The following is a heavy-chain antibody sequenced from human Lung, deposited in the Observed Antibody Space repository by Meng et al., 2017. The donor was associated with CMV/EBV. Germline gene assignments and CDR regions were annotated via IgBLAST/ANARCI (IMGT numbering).Heavy chain of an antibody. CDR3: ARGVFFRTGYSNSWYLDY. Sequence: ESXKISXAASGFTFSSYSMNWVRQAPGKGLEWVSSISSSSSYIYYADSVKGRFTISRDNAKNSLYLQMNSLRAEDTAVYYCARGVFFRTGYSNSWYLDYWGQGTXVTVSS. CDR2: ISSSSSYI. D-gene: IGHD6-13*01. CDR1: GFTFSSYS. V-gene: IGHV3-21*01. J-gene: IGHJ4*02.